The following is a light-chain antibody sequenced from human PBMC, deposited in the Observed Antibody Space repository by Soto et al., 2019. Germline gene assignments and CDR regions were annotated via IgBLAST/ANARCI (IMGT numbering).Light chain of an antibody. V-gene: IGKV1-39*01. CDR3: QQFGILT. CDR1: QSISSY. J-gene: IGKJ4*01. CDR2: AAS. Sequence: DIQITHSPSSLSASVGDRITITCRASQSISSYLNWYQQKPGKAPKLLIYAASSLRSGVPSRLSHTGSGIEFNLSISSLQPDDFATDYCQQFGILTFGGGTKVDI.